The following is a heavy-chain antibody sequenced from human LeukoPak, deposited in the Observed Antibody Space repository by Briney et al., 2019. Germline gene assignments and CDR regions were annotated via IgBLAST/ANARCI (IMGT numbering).Heavy chain of an antibody. J-gene: IGHJ4*02. CDR2: IIPILGIA. V-gene: IGHV1-69*04. CDR1: GGTFSSYA. CDR3: ARARTGTTGDY. Sequence: GASVKVSCKASGGTFSSYAISWVRQAPGQGLEWMGRIIPILGIANYAQKFQGRVTITADKSTSTAYMELSSLRSKDTAVYYCARARTGTTGDYWGQGTLVTVSS. D-gene: IGHD1-1*01.